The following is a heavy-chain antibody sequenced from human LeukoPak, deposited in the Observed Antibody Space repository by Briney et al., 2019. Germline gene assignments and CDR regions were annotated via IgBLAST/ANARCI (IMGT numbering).Heavy chain of an antibody. V-gene: IGHV1-2*02. CDR1: GYTFTSYG. CDR3: ARGEWIGGYYYYMDV. Sequence: ASVKVSCNASGYTFTSYGISWVRQAPGQGLEWMGWINPNSGGTNYAQKFQGRVTMTRDTSISTAYMELSRLRSDDTAVYYCARGEWIGGYYYYMDVWGKGTTVTVSS. D-gene: IGHD2-2*03. CDR2: INPNSGGT. J-gene: IGHJ6*03.